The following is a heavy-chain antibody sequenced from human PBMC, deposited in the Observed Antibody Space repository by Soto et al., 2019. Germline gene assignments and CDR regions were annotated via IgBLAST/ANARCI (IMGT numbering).Heavy chain of an antibody. CDR2: IYHSGST. CDR3: ARVAWQHLVLGLYWYFDL. V-gene: IGHV4-4*02. D-gene: IGHD6-13*01. J-gene: IGHJ2*01. CDR1: GGSIRSSNW. Sequence: QVQLQESGPGLVKPSGTLSLTCAVSGGSIRSSNWWSWARQPPGKGLAWIGDIYHSGSTNYHPSLKGRVTISVDKSKHQFSLKVSFAAAADTAVYYCARVAWQHLVLGLYWYFDLWGRVTLVIVSS.